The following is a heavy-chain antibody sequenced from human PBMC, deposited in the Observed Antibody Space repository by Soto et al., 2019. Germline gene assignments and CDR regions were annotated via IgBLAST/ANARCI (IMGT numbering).Heavy chain of an antibody. CDR2: INHSGST. J-gene: IGHJ6*02. V-gene: IGHV4-34*01. CDR1: GGSFSGYY. D-gene: IGHD4-4*01. CDR3: ARRVETVTHSSYYYGMDV. Sequence: SETLSLTCAVYGGSFSGYYWSWIRQPPGKGLEWIGEINHSGSTNYNPSLKSRVTISVDTSKNQFSLKLSSVTAADTAVYYCARRVETVTHSSYYYGMDVWGQGTTVTVSS.